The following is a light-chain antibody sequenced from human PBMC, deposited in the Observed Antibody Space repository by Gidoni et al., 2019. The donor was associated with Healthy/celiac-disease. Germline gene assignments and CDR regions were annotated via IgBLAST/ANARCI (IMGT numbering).Light chain of an antibody. V-gene: IGKV3-15*01. CDR3: QQYNNWPPIFT. CDR2: GAS. J-gene: IGKJ3*01. Sequence: EIVMTQSPATLSVSPGERATLSCRASQSVSSNLAWYQQKPGQAPRLLIYGASTRATGIPARFSASGSGTEFTLPISSLQSEDFAVYYCQQYNNWPPIFTFXPXTKVDIK. CDR1: QSVSSN.